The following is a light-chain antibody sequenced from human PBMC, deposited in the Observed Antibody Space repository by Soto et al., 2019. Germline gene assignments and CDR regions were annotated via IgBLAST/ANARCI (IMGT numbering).Light chain of an antibody. Sequence: QTALTQPASVSGSPGQSSTISCTGTRRDVGGYNYVSWYQQYPVKSPKLLIYEGTHRPSGVSNRYSGSNPGNTASLPISGLQAADESDYYCSSYTIRNNLPVVFGTGTKVTAL. V-gene: IGLV2-14*01. J-gene: IGLJ1*01. CDR3: SSYTIRNNLPVV. CDR2: EGT. CDR1: RRDVGGYNY.